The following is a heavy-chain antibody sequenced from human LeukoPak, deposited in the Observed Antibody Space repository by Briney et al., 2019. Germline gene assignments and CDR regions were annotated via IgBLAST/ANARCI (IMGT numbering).Heavy chain of an antibody. CDR2: IKQDGREK. D-gene: IGHD6-13*01. CDR3: AGERPSSSWYDF. V-gene: IGHV3-7*01. J-gene: IGHJ5*01. Sequence: GGSLRLSCAASEFIFSTYLMTWARQAPGKGLEWVANIKQDGREKYYADSVRGRFTISRDDGKKSLYLQMDSLRVDDTAVYYCAGERPSSSWYDFWGQGTLVTVSS. CDR1: EFIFSTYL.